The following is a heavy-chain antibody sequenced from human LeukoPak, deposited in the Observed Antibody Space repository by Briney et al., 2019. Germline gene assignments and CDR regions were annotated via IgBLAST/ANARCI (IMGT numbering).Heavy chain of an antibody. D-gene: IGHD2-2*01. CDR2: IIPIFGTA. V-gene: IGHV1-69*13. CDR3: AKEIVVVPAAEMGVYYYYGMDV. CDR1: GGTFSSYA. J-gene: IGHJ6*02. Sequence: ASVKVSCTASGGTFSSYAISWVRQAPGQGLEWMGGIIPIFGTANYAQKFQGRVTITADESTSTAYMELSSLRSEDTAVYYCAKEIVVVPAAEMGVYYYYGMDVWGQGTTVTVSS.